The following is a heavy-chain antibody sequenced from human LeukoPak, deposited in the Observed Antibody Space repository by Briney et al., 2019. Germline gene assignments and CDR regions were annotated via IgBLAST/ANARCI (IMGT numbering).Heavy chain of an antibody. CDR1: GFTFSSSA. V-gene: IGHV3-30*04. Sequence: PGRSLRLSCAASGFTFSSSAMHWVRQAPGKGLEGVAFISHDGSNEYYADSVKGRFTISRDSSKNTLYLQMNSLRAEDTAVYYCARNYYDRSCYSDTFDYWGQGTLVTVSS. CDR2: ISHDGSNE. D-gene: IGHD3-22*01. CDR3: ARNYYDRSCYSDTFDY. J-gene: IGHJ4*02.